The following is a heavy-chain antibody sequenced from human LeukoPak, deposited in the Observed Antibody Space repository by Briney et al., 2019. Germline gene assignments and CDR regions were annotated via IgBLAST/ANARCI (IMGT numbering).Heavy chain of an antibody. CDR1: GFTFSSYE. CDR3: ARDLDPRLRLDY. Sequence: GGSLRLSCAASGFTFSSYEMNWVRQAPGKGLEWVSYISSSGSTIYYADSVKGRFTISRDNAKNSLYLQMNSLRAEDTAVYYCARDLDPRLRLDYWGQGTLVTVSS. D-gene: IGHD1-1*01. J-gene: IGHJ4*02. CDR2: ISSSGSTI. V-gene: IGHV3-48*03.